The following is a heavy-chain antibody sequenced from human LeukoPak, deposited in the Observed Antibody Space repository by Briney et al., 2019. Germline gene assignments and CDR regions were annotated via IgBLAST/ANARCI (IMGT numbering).Heavy chain of an antibody. D-gene: IGHD2-2*02. Sequence: PSETLSLTCTVSGGSISSSSYYWGWIRQPPGKGLEWIGEINHSGSTNYNPSLKSRVTISVDTSKNQFSLKLSSVTAADTAVYYCSRGRPTSPYCSSTSCYRYSSSWAFDYWGQGTLVTVSS. CDR3: SRGRPTSPYCSSTSCYRYSSSWAFDY. J-gene: IGHJ4*02. CDR2: INHSGST. CDR1: GGSISSSSYY. V-gene: IGHV4-39*07.